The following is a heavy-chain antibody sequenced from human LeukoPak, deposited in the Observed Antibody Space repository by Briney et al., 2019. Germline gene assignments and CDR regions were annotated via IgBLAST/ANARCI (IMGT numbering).Heavy chain of an antibody. D-gene: IGHD3-3*01. Sequence: ASVKVSCKASGYTFTSYDINWVRQATGQGLEWMGWMNPNSGNTGYAQKFQGRVTMTRNTSISTAYMELSSLRSEDTAVYYCARVDYDFWSGYYGYWGQGTLVTVSS. CDR1: GYTFTSYD. J-gene: IGHJ4*02. V-gene: IGHV1-8*01. CDR3: ARVDYDFWSGYYGY. CDR2: MNPNSGNT.